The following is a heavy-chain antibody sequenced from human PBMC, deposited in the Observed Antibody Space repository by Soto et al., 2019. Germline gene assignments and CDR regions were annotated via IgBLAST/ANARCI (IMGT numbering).Heavy chain of an antibody. CDR2: INAGNGNT. CDR1: GYTFTSYA. D-gene: IGHD6-13*01. J-gene: IGHJ4*02. V-gene: IGHV1-3*01. Sequence: ASVKVSCKASGYTFTSYAMHWVRQAPGQRLEWMGWINAGNGNTKYSQKFQGRVTITRDTSASTAYMELSSLRSEDTAVYYCAREATWYSSSWKKYYFYYWGQGTLVTVSS. CDR3: AREATWYSSSWKKYYFYY.